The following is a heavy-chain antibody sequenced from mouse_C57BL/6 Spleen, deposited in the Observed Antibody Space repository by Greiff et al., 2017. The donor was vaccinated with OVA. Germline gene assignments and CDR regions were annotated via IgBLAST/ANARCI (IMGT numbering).Heavy chain of an antibody. CDR1: GYTFTDYE. CDR3: TIYDGYTWFAY. J-gene: IGHJ3*01. V-gene: IGHV1-15*01. Sequence: VQLQESGAELVRPGASVTLSCKASGYTFTDYEMHWVKQTPVHGLEWIGAIDPETGGTDYNQKFKGKAILTADKSSSTAYMELRSLTSEDSAVDYCTIYDGYTWFAYWGQGTLVTVSA. D-gene: IGHD2-3*01. CDR2: IDPETGGT.